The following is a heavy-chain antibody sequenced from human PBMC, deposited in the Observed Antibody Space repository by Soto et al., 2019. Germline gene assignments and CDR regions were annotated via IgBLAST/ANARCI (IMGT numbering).Heavy chain of an antibody. CDR2: IYYSGST. D-gene: IGHD2-2*01. J-gene: IGHJ6*02. CDR3: ARHGDIVVVPAAPWYGMDV. V-gene: IGHV4-39*01. CDR1: GGSISSSSYY. Sequence: SETLSLTCTVSGGSISSSSYYWGWIRQPPGKGLEWIGSIYYSGSTYYNPSLKSRVTISVDTSKNQFSLKLSSVTAADTAVYYCARHGDIVVVPAAPWYGMDVWGQGTTVTVFS.